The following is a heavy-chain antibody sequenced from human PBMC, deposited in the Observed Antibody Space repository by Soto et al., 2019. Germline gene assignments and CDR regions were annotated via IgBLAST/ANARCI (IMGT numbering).Heavy chain of an antibody. CDR2: MNPNSGNT. CDR3: ARGLEQLVGAFDI. CDR1: GYTFTSYD. D-gene: IGHD6-6*01. V-gene: IGHV1-8*01. Sequence: GVSVEVSSKASGYTFTSYDIYSVRQATGQGLEWMGWMNPNSGNTGYAQKFQGRVTMTRNTSISTAYMELSSLRSEDTAVYYCARGLEQLVGAFDIWGQGTMVTVSS. J-gene: IGHJ3*02.